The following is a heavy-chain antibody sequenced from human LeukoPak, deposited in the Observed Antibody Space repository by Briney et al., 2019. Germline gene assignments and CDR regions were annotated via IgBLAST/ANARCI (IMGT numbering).Heavy chain of an antibody. J-gene: IGHJ4*02. V-gene: IGHV1-69*05. D-gene: IGHD3-22*01. CDR3: ARARLYYYDSSGYHWDPYYFDY. Sequence: SVKVSCKASGGTFSSYAISWVRQAPGQGLEWMGGIIPIFGTANYAQKFQGRVTITTDESTSTAYMELSSLRSEDTAVYYCARARLYYYDSSGYHWDPYYFDYWGQGTLVTVSS. CDR1: GGTFSSYA. CDR2: IIPIFGTA.